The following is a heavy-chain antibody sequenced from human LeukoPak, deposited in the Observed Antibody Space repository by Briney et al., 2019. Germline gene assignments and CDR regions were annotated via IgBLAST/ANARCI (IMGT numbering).Heavy chain of an antibody. J-gene: IGHJ4*02. CDR1: GFTFSNYA. CDR3: ARDSTYYYASGSSGPHYFDY. V-gene: IGHV3-30*01. CDR2: ISNVETNT. Sequence: GGSLRLSCAASGFTFSNYAMHWVRQAPGKGLEWVAVISNVETNTYYADSVKGRFTISRDNSKNTLYLQLNSLRAEGTSVYYCARDSTYYYASGSSGPHYFDYWGQGTLVTVSS. D-gene: IGHD3-10*01.